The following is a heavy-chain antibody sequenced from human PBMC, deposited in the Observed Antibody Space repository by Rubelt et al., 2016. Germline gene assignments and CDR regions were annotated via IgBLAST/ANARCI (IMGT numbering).Heavy chain of an antibody. J-gene: IGHJ3*02. V-gene: IGHV3-21*01. Sequence: APGKGLEWVSSISSSSSYIYYADSVKGRFTISRDNAKNSLYLQMNSLRAEDTAVYYCARGSGGGNPDDAFDIWGQGTMVTVSS. CDR3: ARGSGGGNPDDAFDI. CDR2: ISSSSSYI. D-gene: IGHD4-23*01.